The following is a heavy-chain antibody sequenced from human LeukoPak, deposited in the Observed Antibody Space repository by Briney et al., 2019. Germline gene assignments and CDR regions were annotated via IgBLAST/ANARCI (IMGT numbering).Heavy chain of an antibody. CDR1: GGTFSSYA. Sequence: ASVKVSCKASGGTFSSYAISWVRQAPGQGLEWMGGIIPIFGTANYAQKFQGRVTITRNTSISTAYMELSSLRSEDTAVYYCARTKYGDYALANWGQGTLVTVSS. CDR3: ARTKYGDYALAN. V-gene: IGHV1-69*05. CDR2: IIPIFGTA. D-gene: IGHD4-17*01. J-gene: IGHJ4*02.